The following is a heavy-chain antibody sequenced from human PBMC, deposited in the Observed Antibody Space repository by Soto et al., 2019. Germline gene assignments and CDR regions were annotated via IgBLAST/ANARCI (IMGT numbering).Heavy chain of an antibody. Sequence: SEPHRLSSTVSGDSICISRYSGGLIRQPPGKGLEWIGSIYYSGSTYYNPSLKSRVTISVDTSKNQFSLKLSSVTAADTAVYYCASHVTRFGELSWFDPRGQGTLVTVYS. CDR2: IYYSGST. CDR1: GDSICISRYS. J-gene: IGHJ5*02. V-gene: IGHV4-39*01. D-gene: IGHD3-10*01. CDR3: ASHVTRFGELSWFDP.